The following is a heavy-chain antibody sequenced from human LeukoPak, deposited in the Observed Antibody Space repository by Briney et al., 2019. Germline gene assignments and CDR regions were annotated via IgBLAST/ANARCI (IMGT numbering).Heavy chain of an antibody. V-gene: IGHV3-30*02. CDR1: GFTFISYG. Sequence: PGGSLRLSCAASGFTFISYGMHWVRQAPGKGLEWVAFIRYDGSNKYYADSVKGRFTISRDNSKNTLDLQMNNLRAEDTAVYYCARDHYYVPDYWGQGTLVTVSS. D-gene: IGHD3-10*02. CDR2: IRYDGSNK. CDR3: ARDHYYVPDY. J-gene: IGHJ4*02.